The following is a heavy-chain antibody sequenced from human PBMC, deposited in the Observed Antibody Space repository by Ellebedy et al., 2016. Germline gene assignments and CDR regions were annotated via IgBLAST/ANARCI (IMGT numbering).Heavy chain of an antibody. V-gene: IGHV3-33*01. CDR3: ARDGQAVVVTQFDY. J-gene: IGHJ4*02. CDR2: IWYDGSNK. Sequence: LSLTCAASGFTFSFYGMHWVRQAPGKGLEWVAVIWYDGSNKYYADSVKGRFTISRDNSKNTLYLQMNSLRGEDTVVYYCARDGQAVVVTQFDYWGQGTLVTVSS. CDR1: GFTFSFYG. D-gene: IGHD3-22*01.